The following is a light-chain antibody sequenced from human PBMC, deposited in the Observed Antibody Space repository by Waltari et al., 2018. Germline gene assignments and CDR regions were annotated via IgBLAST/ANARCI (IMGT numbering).Light chain of an antibody. Sequence: SSELTPPPSVSVSPGQAVSITGSGQTLGDTDVNWYQQKAGQSPVLVIYEDTKRPSGIPGRLSASNSGNTATLTISETQAMDEADYYCQTWDSSSYVFGTGTTVTVL. CDR1: TLGDTD. CDR3: QTWDSSSYV. J-gene: IGLJ1*01. CDR2: EDT. V-gene: IGLV3-1*01.